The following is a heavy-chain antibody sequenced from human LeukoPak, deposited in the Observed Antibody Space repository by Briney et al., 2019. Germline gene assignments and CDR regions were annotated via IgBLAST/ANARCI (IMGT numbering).Heavy chain of an antibody. V-gene: IGHV6-1*01. J-gene: IGHJ4*02. D-gene: IGHD2-21*02. CDR1: GDSVSSNSAA. CDR2: TYYRSEWYS. CDR3: ARDSAPGGDCYIDY. Sequence: SQTLSLTCAISGDSVSSNSAAWNWIRQSPSRGLEWLGRTYYRSEWYSDSAVSVRSRITINPDTSKNQFSLQLNSVTPEDTAVYYCARDSAPGGDCYIDYWGQGTLVTVSS.